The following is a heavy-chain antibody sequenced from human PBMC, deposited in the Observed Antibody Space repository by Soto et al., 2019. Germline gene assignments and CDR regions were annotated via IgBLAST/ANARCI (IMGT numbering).Heavy chain of an antibody. CDR2: IYWDDDK. CDR1: GFSLSSSGVG. J-gene: IGHJ4*02. V-gene: IGHV2-5*02. Sequence: SGPRLGNPTQTLTLTCTFSGFSLSSSGVGVAWIRQPTGKALEWLALIYWDDDKRYSPSLKSRLTITKDTSKNQVVLTMTNMDPVDTATYYRAHSGSYCTSTNCYGYWGQGTLVTVSS. CDR3: AHSGSYCTSTNCYGY. D-gene: IGHD2-2*01.